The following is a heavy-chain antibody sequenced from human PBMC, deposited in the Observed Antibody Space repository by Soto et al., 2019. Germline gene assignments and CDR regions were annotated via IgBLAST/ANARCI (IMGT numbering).Heavy chain of an antibody. CDR3: AKAHGYDISKDDFDH. Sequence: EVQLVESGGGLVQPGRSLRLSCAASGFTFDDYAMHWVRQAPGKGLEWVSGISWNSGGIGYADSVKGRFTISRDNAKNSLYRQMNSLRAEDTALHYRAKAHGYDISKDDFDHWGQGTLVTVSS. CDR2: ISWNSGGI. J-gene: IGHJ4*02. D-gene: IGHD3-22*01. V-gene: IGHV3-9*01. CDR1: GFTFDDYA.